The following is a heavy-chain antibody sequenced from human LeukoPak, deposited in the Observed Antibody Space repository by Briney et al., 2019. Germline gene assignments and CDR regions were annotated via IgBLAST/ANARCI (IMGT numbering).Heavy chain of an antibody. CDR1: GYTFTIYA. D-gene: IGHD6-19*01. CDR3: ARSRGSGWSAFDY. CDR2: SNAGNGDT. V-gene: IGHV1-3*02. J-gene: IGHJ4*02. Sequence: ASVTVSFKASGYTFTIYAMHWVRQAPGQRREWMGWSNAGNGDTRYSQEFQGRVTITRDTSASTAYMELSSLRSEDMAVYYCARSRGSGWSAFDYWGQGTLVTVSS.